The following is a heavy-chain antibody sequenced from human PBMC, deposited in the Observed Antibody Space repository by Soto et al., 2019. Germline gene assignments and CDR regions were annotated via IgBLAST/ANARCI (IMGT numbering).Heavy chain of an antibody. CDR2: IYSDGRT. D-gene: IGHD6-19*01. Sequence: GGSLRLSCAASGFTVSSNYMSWVRQAPGKGLEWVSIIYSDGRTYYADSVKGRFNISRDTSKNTLYLQMNSLRVEDTAVYYCARTYSSSSYYDFQHWGQGTLVTVSS. CDR3: ARTYSSSSYYDFQH. J-gene: IGHJ1*01. V-gene: IGHV3-53*01. CDR1: GFTVSSNY.